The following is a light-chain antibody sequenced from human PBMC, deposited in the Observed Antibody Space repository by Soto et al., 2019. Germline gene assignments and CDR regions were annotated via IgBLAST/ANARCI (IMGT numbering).Light chain of an antibody. CDR1: QSISSW. Sequence: DIQMTQSPSTLSASVGDRVTITCRASQSISSWLAWYQQKPGKAPKLLIYDASSLESGVPSRFSGSGSGKEFTLTSSSLQPDDFATYYCQQYNSYSWTFGQGTKVEL. CDR3: QQYNSYSWT. J-gene: IGKJ1*01. CDR2: DAS. V-gene: IGKV1-5*01.